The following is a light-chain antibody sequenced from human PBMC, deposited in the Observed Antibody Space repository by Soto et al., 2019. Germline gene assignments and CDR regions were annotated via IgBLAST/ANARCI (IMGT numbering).Light chain of an antibody. CDR2: NVR. J-gene: IGLJ2*01. V-gene: IGLV2-14*01. Sequence: QSALTQPASVSGSPGQSITISCTGTSSDVGGYDYVSWYQQLPGKAPKLMIYNVRNRPSGVSNRFSGSKSGNTASLTISGLQAEDEADYYCSSYTSSSTVVFGGGTKLTVL. CDR3: SSYTSSSTVV. CDR1: SSDVGGYDY.